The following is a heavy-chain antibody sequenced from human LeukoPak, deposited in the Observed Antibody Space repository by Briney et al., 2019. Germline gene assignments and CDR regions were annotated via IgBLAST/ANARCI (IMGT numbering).Heavy chain of an antibody. CDR1: GVSISSYY. Sequence: SETLSLTCTVSGVSISSYYWSWIRQPPGKGLEWIGYIYYSGSTNYNPSLKSRVTISVDTSKNQFSLKLSSVTAADTAVYFCARGPYSYDSSGAFDIWGQGTMVTVSS. CDR3: ARGPYSYDSSGAFDI. CDR2: IYYSGST. D-gene: IGHD3-22*01. J-gene: IGHJ3*02. V-gene: IGHV4-59*08.